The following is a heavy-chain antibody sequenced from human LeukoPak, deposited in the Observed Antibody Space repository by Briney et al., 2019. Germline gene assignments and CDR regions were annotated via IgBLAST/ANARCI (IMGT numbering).Heavy chain of an antibody. J-gene: IGHJ4*02. D-gene: IGHD3-22*01. Sequence: GASVKVSCKASGYTFTSYGISWVRQAPGQGLEWMGWISAYNGNTNYAQKLQGRVTITTDTSTSTAYMELRSLRSDDTAVYYCARGANYYDSSAAFDYWGQGTLVTVSS. CDR2: ISAYNGNT. CDR3: ARGANYYDSSAAFDY. V-gene: IGHV1-18*01. CDR1: GYTFTSYG.